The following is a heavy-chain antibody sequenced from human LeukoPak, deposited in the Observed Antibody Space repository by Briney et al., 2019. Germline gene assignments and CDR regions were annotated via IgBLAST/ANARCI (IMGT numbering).Heavy chain of an antibody. Sequence: PGRSLRLSCAASGFTFDDYAMHWVRQAPGKGLEWVSGISWNSGSIGYADSVKGRFTISRDNAKNSLYLQMNSLRAEDTAVYYCARALTGRRDAFDIWGQGTMVTVSS. CDR3: ARALTGRRDAFDI. V-gene: IGHV3-9*01. D-gene: IGHD7-27*01. CDR2: ISWNSGSI. CDR1: GFTFDDYA. J-gene: IGHJ3*02.